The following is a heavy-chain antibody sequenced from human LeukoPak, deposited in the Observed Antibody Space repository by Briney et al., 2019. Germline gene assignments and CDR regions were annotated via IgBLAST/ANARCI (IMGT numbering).Heavy chain of an antibody. D-gene: IGHD3-10*01. CDR3: AVLLRTLRLLDF. J-gene: IGHJ4*02. Sequence: ASVKVSCKASGYTFTSYYMHWVRQAPGQGLEWMGKINPGGGGTTYAQKVQGRVTMTRDKSTSTVYMELSSLRSEDTAMYYCAVLLRTLRLLDFWGQGTLVTVAS. CDR2: INPGGGGT. CDR1: GYTFTSYY. V-gene: IGHV1-46*01.